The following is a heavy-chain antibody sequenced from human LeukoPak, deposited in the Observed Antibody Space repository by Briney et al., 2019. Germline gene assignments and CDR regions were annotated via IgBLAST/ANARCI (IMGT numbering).Heavy chain of an antibody. D-gene: IGHD3-22*01. Sequence: KSGGSLRLSCAASGFTFSDYYMSWIRQAPGKGLEWVSYISSSGSTIYYADSVKGRFTIPRDNAKNSLYLQMNSLRAEDTAVYYCARSGNTMIVVARGNYAFDIWGQGTMVTVSS. J-gene: IGHJ3*02. CDR3: ARSGNTMIVVARGNYAFDI. CDR1: GFTFSDYY. CDR2: ISSSGSTI. V-gene: IGHV3-11*04.